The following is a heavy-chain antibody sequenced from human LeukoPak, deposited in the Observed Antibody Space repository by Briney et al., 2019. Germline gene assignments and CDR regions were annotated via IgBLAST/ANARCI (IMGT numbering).Heavy chain of an antibody. D-gene: IGHD1-26*01. J-gene: IGHJ4*02. Sequence: SXXLSLTCTVAGGSISSYYWSWIRQPPGKGLEWIGYIYYSGSTNYNPSLKSRVTISVDTSKNQFSLKLSSVTAADTAVYYCARDSGSYQSPFDYWGQGTLVTVSS. CDR3: ARDSGSYQSPFDY. V-gene: IGHV4-59*01. CDR2: IYYSGST. CDR1: GGSISSYY.